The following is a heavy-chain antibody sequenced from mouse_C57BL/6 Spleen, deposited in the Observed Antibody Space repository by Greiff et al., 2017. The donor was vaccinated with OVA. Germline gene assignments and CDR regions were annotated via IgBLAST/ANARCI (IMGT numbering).Heavy chain of an antibody. CDR2: IDPETGGT. CDR3: TRPRGWYFDV. Sequence: VKLQESGVELVRPGASVTLSCKASGYTFTDYEMHWVKQTPVHGLEWIGAIDPETGGTAYNQKFKGKAILTADKSSSTAYMELRSLTSEDSAVYYCTRPRGWYFDVWGTGTTVTVSS. CDR1: GYTFTDYE. V-gene: IGHV1-15*01. J-gene: IGHJ1*03.